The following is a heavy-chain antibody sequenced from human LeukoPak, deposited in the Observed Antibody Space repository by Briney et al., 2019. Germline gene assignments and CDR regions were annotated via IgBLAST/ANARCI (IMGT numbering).Heavy chain of an antibody. CDR2: ISGSGGST. Sequence: PGGSLRLSCAASGFTFSSYAMSWVRQAPGKGLEWVSAISGSGGSTYYADSVKGRFTISRDNSKNTLYLQMNSLRAEDTAVYYCAKDEAYYYDSSGCQNNYFDYWGQGTLVTVSS. CDR1: GFTFSSYA. J-gene: IGHJ4*02. CDR3: AKDEAYYYDSSGCQNNYFDY. D-gene: IGHD3-22*01. V-gene: IGHV3-23*01.